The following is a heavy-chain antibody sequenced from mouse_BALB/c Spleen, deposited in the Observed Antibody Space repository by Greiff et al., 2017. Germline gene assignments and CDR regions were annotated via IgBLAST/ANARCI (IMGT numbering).Heavy chain of an antibody. CDR3: ARDYGSSLDY. D-gene: IGHD1-1*01. Sequence: DVQLVESGGGLVQPGGSRKLSCAASGFTFSSFGMHWVRQAPEKGLEWVAYISSGSSPIYYADTVKGRFTISRDNPKNTLFLQMTSLRSEDTAMYYCARDYGSSLDYWGQGTTLTVSS. V-gene: IGHV5-17*02. CDR2: ISSGSSPI. J-gene: IGHJ2*01. CDR1: GFTFSSFG.